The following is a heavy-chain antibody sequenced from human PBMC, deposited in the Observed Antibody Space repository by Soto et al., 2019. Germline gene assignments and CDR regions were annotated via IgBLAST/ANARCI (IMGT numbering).Heavy chain of an antibody. V-gene: IGHV4-34*01. J-gene: IGHJ6*02. CDR3: ARCRKKGSSGYYYYYGMDV. D-gene: IGHD6-6*01. Sequence: SETLSLTCAVYGGSFSGSYWGWIRQPPGKVLEWIGEINHSGSTNYNPSLKSRVTISVDTSKNQFSLKLSSVTAADTAVYYCARCRKKGSSGYYYYYGMDVWGQWTTVT. CDR1: GGSFSGSY. CDR2: INHSGST.